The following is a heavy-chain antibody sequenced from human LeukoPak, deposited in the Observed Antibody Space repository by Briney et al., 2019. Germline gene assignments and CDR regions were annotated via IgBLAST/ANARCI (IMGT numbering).Heavy chain of an antibody. J-gene: IGHJ4*02. V-gene: IGHV1-18*01. CDR2: ISAYNGNT. D-gene: IGHD1-26*01. CDR3: ARDWQTFRSGSYSDPFDY. CDR1: GYTFTSYG. Sequence: ASVKVSCKASGYTFTSYGISWVRQAPGQGLEWMGWISAYNGNTNYAQKLQGRVTMTTDTSTSTAYMELRSLRSDDTAVYYCARDWQTFRSGSYSDPFDYWGQGTLLTVSS.